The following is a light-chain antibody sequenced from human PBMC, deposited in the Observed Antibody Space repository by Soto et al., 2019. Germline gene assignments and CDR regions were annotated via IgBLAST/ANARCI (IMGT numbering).Light chain of an antibody. J-gene: IGLJ1*01. CDR2: EVS. Sequence: QSVLTQPPSASVSPGQSVTISCPGTGSDVGGYNYVSWYQQHPGKAPKLMIYEVSKRPSGVPDRFSGSKSGNTASLTVSGLQAEDEADYYCSSYAGSNNLYVFGTGTKVTVL. CDR1: GSDVGGYNY. CDR3: SSYAGSNNLYV. V-gene: IGLV2-8*01.